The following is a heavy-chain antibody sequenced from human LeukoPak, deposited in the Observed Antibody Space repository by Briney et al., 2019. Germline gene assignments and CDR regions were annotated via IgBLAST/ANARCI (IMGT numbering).Heavy chain of an antibody. CDR1: GFTFSSYG. D-gene: IGHD1-26*01. V-gene: IGHV3-33*01. Sequence: GGSLRLSCAASGFTFSSYGMHWARQAPGKGLEWVAVIWYDGSNKYYADSVKGRFTISRDNSKNTLYLQMDSLRAEDTAVYYCARQWELLDYYYYGMDVWGQGTTVTVSS. CDR2: IWYDGSNK. J-gene: IGHJ6*02. CDR3: ARQWELLDYYYYGMDV.